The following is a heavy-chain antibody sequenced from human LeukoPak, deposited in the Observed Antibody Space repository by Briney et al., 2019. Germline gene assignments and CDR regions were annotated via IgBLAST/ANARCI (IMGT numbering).Heavy chain of an antibody. CDR3: ARDQEGGSSHPNWFDP. J-gene: IGHJ5*02. V-gene: IGHV1-69*06. Sequence: SVKVSCKASGYTFTSYGISWVRQAPGQGLEWMGGIIPIFGTANYAQKFQGRVTITADKSTSTAYMELSSLRSEDTAVYYCARDQEGGSSHPNWFDPWGQGTLVTVSS. CDR1: GYTFTSYG. D-gene: IGHD1-26*01. CDR2: IIPIFGTA.